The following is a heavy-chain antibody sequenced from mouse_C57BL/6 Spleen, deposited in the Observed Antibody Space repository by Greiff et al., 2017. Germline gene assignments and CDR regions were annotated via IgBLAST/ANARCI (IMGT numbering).Heavy chain of an antibody. CDR2: INPSTGGT. CDR1: GYSFTGYY. D-gene: IGHD2-2*01. CDR3: AGVRLRRGDYAMDY. V-gene: IGHV1-42*01. J-gene: IGHJ4*01. Sequence: VQLQQSGPELVKPGASVKISCKASGYSFTGYYMNWVKQSPEKSLEWIGEINPSTGGTTYNQKFKAKATLTVDKSSSTAYMQLKSLTSEDSAVYYCAGVRLRRGDYAMDYWGQGTSGTVSS.